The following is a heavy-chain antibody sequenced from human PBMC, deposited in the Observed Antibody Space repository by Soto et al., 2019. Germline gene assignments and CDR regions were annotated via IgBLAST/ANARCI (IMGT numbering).Heavy chain of an antibody. J-gene: IGHJ4*02. Sequence: SETLSLTCTVSGGSISSSSYYWGWIRQPPGKGLEWIGSIYYSGSTYYNPSLKSRVTISVDTSKNQFSLKLSSVTAADTAVYYCARRPYGSGSYCDYWGQGTLVTVSS. CDR1: GGSISSSSYY. V-gene: IGHV4-39*01. CDR2: IYYSGST. CDR3: ARRPYGSGSYCDY. D-gene: IGHD3-10*01.